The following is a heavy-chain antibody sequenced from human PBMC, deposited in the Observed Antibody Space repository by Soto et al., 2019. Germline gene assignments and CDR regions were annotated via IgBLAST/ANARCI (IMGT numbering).Heavy chain of an antibody. CDR3: ARGRGEYYGDYPLNWFAP. CDR1: GGSISSGGYY. D-gene: IGHD4-17*01. V-gene: IGHV4-31*03. J-gene: IGHJ5*02. CDR2: IYYSGST. Sequence: QVQLQESGPGLVKPSQTLSLTCTVSGGSISSGGYYWSWIRQHPGKGLEWIGYIYYSGSTYYHPSLQSRVTISVDTSKNQFSLKLSSVTAADTAVYYCARGRGEYYGDYPLNWFAPWGQGTLVTVSS.